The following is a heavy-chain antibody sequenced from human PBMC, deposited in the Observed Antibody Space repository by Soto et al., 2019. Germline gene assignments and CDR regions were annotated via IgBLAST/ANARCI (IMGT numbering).Heavy chain of an antibody. CDR3: ARXXSSGSSSLYLDAFDI. V-gene: IGHV3-7*05. CDR2: INRDGSKK. Sequence: EVQLEESGGDLVQPGGSLRLSCAASGFTLSAYWMTWVRQAPGKGLEWVANINRDGSKKSYLDSVRGRFTISRDNVGNSXYLXXXSLRXXXXALXYXARXXSSGSSSLYLDAFDIWGQGTMVTVSS. D-gene: IGHD6-13*01. CDR1: GFTLSAYW. J-gene: IGHJ3*02.